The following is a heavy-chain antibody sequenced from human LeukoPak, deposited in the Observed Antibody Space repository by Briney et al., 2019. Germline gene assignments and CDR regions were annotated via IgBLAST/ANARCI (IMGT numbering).Heavy chain of an antibody. CDR1: GFTFSSYS. V-gene: IGHV3-48*04. J-gene: IGHJ4*02. Sequence: GGSLRLSCAASGFTFSSYSMNWVRQAPGKGLEWVSYISSSSSTIYYADSVKGRFTISRDNAKNSLYLQMNSLRAEDTAVYYCARDQLYSYGYGFGYWGQGTLVTVSS. CDR2: ISSSSSTI. D-gene: IGHD5-18*01. CDR3: ARDQLYSYGYGFGY.